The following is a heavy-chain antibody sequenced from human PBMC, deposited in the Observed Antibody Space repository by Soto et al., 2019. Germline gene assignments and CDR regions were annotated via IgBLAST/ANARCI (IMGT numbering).Heavy chain of an antibody. D-gene: IGHD2-15*01. CDR3: AKDGGGYP. CDR1: GGIFSNFA. J-gene: IGHJ5*02. Sequence: HAQLVQSGAELRKPGSSVNVSCKASGGIFSNFAFSWVRQAPGQGLEWMGTIVTVYGAVHYAHQFQGRVTITADESTTTTYMEMSGLRSEDTAVYYGAKDGGGYPWGQGTLVTVSS. CDR2: IVTVYGAV. V-gene: IGHV1-69*18.